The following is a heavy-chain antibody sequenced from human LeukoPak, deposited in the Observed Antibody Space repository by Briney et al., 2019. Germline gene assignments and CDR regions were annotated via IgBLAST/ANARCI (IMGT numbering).Heavy chain of an antibody. J-gene: IGHJ3*02. D-gene: IGHD3-3*01. V-gene: IGHV4-39*01. CDR1: GGSISSSSYY. CDR2: IYYSGST. Sequence: SETLSLTCTVSGGSISSSSYYWGWIRQPPGKGLEWIGSIYYSGSTYYNPSLKSRVTISVDTSKNQFSLKLSSVTAADTAVYYCARKPYYDSSDAFDIWGQGTMVTVSS. CDR3: ARKPYYDSSDAFDI.